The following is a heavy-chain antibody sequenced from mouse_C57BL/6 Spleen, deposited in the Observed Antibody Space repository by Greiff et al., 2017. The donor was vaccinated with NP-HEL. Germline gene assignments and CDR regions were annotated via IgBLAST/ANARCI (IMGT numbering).Heavy chain of an antibody. CDR3: ARELRDAMDY. Sequence: EVHLVESGGDLVKPGGSLKLSCAASGFTFSSYGMSWVRQTPDKRLEWVATISSGGSYTYYPDSVKGRFTISRDNAKNTLYLQMSSLKSEDTAMYYCARELRDAMDYWGQGTSVTVSS. D-gene: IGHD1-1*01. J-gene: IGHJ4*01. V-gene: IGHV5-6*01. CDR2: ISSGGSYT. CDR1: GFTFSSYG.